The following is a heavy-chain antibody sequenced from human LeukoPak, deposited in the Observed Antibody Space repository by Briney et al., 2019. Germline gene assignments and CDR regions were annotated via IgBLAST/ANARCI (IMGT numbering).Heavy chain of an antibody. CDR2: ISSSGSTI. CDR3: ARDPPYYYGSGSPSGGY. V-gene: IGHV3-48*03. J-gene: IGHJ4*02. D-gene: IGHD3-10*01. CDR1: GFTFSSYE. Sequence: GGSLRLSCAASGFTFSSYEMNWVRQAPGKGLEWVSYISSSGSTIYYADSVKGRFTISRDNAKNSLYLQMNSLRAEDTAVYYCARDPPYYYGSGSPSGGYWGQGTLVTVSS.